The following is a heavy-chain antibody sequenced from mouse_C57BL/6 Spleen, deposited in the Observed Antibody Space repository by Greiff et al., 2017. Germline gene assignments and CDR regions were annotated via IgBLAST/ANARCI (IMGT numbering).Heavy chain of an antibody. CDR2: INPNNGGT. V-gene: IGHV1-26*01. CDR3: ATTVVATDWYFDV. CDR1: GYTFTDYY. Sequence: VQLQQSGPELVKPGASVKISCKASGYTFTDYYMNWVKQSHGKSLEWIGDINPNNGGTSYNQKFKGKATLTVDKSSSTAYMELRSLTSEDSAVXYCATTVVATDWYFDVWGTGTTVTVSS. D-gene: IGHD1-1*01. J-gene: IGHJ1*03.